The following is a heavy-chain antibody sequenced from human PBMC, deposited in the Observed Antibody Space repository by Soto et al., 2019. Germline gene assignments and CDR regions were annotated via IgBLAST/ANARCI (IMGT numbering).Heavy chain of an antibody. D-gene: IGHD3-22*01. J-gene: IGHJ4*02. Sequence: PGGSLRLSCAASGFTFSSYSMNWVRQAPGKGLEYVSSISTNGGSTDYADSVKGRFTISRDNSKNTVYLQMSSLRVEDTAVYYCVNGGYYYDRSGYYPLAYWGQGT. V-gene: IGHV3-64D*06. CDR1: GFTFSSYS. CDR3: VNGGYYYDRSGYYPLAY. CDR2: ISTNGGST.